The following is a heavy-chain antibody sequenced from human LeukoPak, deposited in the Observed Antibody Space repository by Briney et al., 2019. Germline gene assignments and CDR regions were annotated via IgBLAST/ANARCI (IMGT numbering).Heavy chain of an antibody. CDR3: ASCGLGYSYYYMDV. D-gene: IGHD5-18*01. CDR1: GGTFSSYA. J-gene: IGHJ6*03. CDR2: IIPIFGTA. Sequence: GASVKVSCKASGGTFSSYAISWVRQAPGQGLEWMGGIIPIFGTANYAQKFQGRVTITTDESTSTAYMELGSLRSEDTAVYYCASCGLGYSYYYMDVWGKGTTVTVSS. V-gene: IGHV1-69*05.